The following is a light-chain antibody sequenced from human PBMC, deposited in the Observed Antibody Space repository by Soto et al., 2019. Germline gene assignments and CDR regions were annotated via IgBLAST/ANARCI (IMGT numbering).Light chain of an antibody. CDR1: SSNIAAGYD. J-gene: IGLJ1*01. CDR2: GNS. V-gene: IGLV1-40*01. Sequence: QSVLTQPPSVSGAPGQRVTISCTGSSSNIAAGYDVHWYQQLPGTAPKLLIYGNSNRPSGVPDRFSGSKSGTSAALAITGLQAEDESDYYGQSYDSSLSGSNVFGTGTKLTVL. CDR3: QSYDSSLSGSNV.